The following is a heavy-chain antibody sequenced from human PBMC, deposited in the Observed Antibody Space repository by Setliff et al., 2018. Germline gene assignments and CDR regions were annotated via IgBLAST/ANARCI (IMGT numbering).Heavy chain of an antibody. D-gene: IGHD6-19*01. V-gene: IGHV4-34*01. CDR2: VYYSGST. CDR3: ARKVEQWLTPHFDY. Sequence: SETLSLTCAIYGGSFSGYYWTWIRQPPGKGLEWIANVYYSGSTYYNPSLESRVTMSVDVSKSQFSLRLSSVTAADTAVYYCARKVEQWLTPHFDYWGQGALVTVSS. J-gene: IGHJ4*02. CDR1: GGSFSGYY.